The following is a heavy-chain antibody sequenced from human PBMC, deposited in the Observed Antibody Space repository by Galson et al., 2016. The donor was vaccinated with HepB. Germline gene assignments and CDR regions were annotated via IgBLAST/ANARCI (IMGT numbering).Heavy chain of an antibody. D-gene: IGHD3-10*01. CDR2: IYYTGST. J-gene: IGHJ6*02. CDR3: ARVSRDKNPTVINFYYYYGRDV. V-gene: IGHV4-59*01. CDR1: GGSISSYF. Sequence: LSLTCTVSGGSISSYFCSWIRQPPGTGLDWLGYIYYTGSTNYNPSLKSRVTISVDTSKNQFSLKLSPVTAADTAVYYCARVSRDKNPTVINFYYYYGRDVWGQGTTVTVSS.